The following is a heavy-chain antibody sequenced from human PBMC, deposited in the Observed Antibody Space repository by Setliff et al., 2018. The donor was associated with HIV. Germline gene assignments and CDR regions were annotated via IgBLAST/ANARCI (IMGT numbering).Heavy chain of an antibody. J-gene: IGHJ5*02. Sequence: PSETLSLTCTVSGDSINSGGYHWTWIRQHPGKGLEWTGYISYIGYTYYNPALKSRLTISLYTSKNQFSLKLSSVTAADTAVYYCARELRRFDTSDTAPHNLFDPWGQGTLVTVSS. CDR3: ARELRRFDTSDTAPHNLFDP. CDR2: ISYIGYT. CDR1: GDSINSGGYH. D-gene: IGHD3-22*01. V-gene: IGHV4-31*03.